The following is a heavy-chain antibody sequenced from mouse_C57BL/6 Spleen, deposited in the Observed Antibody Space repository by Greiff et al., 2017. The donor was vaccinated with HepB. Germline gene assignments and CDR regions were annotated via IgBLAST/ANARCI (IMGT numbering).Heavy chain of an antibody. Sequence: VHVKQSGAELVRPGASVKLSCTASGFNIKDYYMHWVKQRPEQGLEWIGRIDPEDGDTEYAPKFQGKATMTADTSSNTAYLQLSSLTSEDTAVYYCTTFPLYGNYDFDYWGQGTTLTVSS. CDR2: IDPEDGDT. CDR3: TTFPLYGNYDFDY. D-gene: IGHD2-1*01. V-gene: IGHV14-1*01. CDR1: GFNIKDYY. J-gene: IGHJ2*01.